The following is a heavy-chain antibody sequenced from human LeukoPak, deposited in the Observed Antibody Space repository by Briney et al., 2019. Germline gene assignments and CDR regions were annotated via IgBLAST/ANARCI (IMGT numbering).Heavy chain of an antibody. D-gene: IGHD6-13*01. CDR1: GYTLTGYG. Sequence: ASVKVSCKASGYTLTGYGISWVRQAPGQGLEWMGWISAYNGNTNYAQKLQGRVTMTTDTSTSTAYMELRSLRSDDTAVYYCARDLTIAAAGTYGYWGQGTLVTVSS. CDR2: ISAYNGNT. J-gene: IGHJ4*02. V-gene: IGHV1-18*01. CDR3: ARDLTIAAAGTYGY.